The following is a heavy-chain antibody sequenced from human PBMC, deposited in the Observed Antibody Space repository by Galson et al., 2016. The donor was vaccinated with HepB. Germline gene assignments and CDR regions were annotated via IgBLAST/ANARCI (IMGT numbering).Heavy chain of an antibody. J-gene: IGHJ3*02. CDR1: GFSLRTNGAG. V-gene: IGHV2-5*02. Sequence: PALVKPTQTLTLTCGFSLRTNGAGVGWIRQPPGKALEWLALIYRDDDQRYRPSLKSRLTVTKDTSKNQVVLTMTNMDPVDTATYYCAHVTVGALRMDPFDIWGQGTMVTVSS. CDR2: IYRDDDQ. D-gene: IGHD1-26*01. CDR3: AHVTVGALRMDPFDI.